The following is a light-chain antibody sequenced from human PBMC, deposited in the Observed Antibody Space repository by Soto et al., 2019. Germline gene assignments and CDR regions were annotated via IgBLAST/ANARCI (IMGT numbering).Light chain of an antibody. V-gene: IGKV1-5*01. CDR2: DAS. CDR1: KSIDNW. CDR3: KHYNGXPYT. J-gene: IGKJ2*01. Sequence: DIQMTQSPSPRSASMWDRGTITCRASKSIDNWLAWYQKKPGKAPKLLIYDASRVKTGVPSRFTDSGYGTEFTLTINTLQADDSATYFCKHYNGXPYTCGPGTKV.